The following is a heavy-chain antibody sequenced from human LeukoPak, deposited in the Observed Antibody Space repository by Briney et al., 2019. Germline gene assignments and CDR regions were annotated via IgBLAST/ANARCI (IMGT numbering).Heavy chain of an antibody. D-gene: IGHD3-22*01. J-gene: IGHJ4*02. CDR3: AKDPTHYRVWDYYETIGLSY. CDR2: IRYDGSNT. V-gene: IGHV3-30*02. CDR1: GFTFSSYD. Sequence: GGSLRLSCEASGFTFSSYDMHWVRQAPGKGLEWVAFIRYDGSNTYYADSVKGRFIISRDNSKNTLNLQMNSLRAEDTAVYYCAKDPTHYRVWDYYETIGLSYWGQGTLVTVSS.